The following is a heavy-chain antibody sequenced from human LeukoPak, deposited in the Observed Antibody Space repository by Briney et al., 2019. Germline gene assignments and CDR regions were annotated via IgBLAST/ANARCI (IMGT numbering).Heavy chain of an antibody. CDR3: ARYSSSLTHFDY. V-gene: IGHV3-23*01. D-gene: IGHD6-13*01. Sequence: GGSLRLSCAASGFTVNSKYMSWVRQAPGKGLEWVSAISGSGGSTYYADSVKGRFTISRDNSKNTLYLQMNSLIAEDTAVYYCARYSSSLTHFDYWGQGTLVTVSS. J-gene: IGHJ4*02. CDR1: GFTVNSKY. CDR2: ISGSGGST.